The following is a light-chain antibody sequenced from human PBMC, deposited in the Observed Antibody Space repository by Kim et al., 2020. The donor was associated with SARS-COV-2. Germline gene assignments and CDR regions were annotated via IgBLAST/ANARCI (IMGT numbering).Light chain of an antibody. Sequence: ASVGDRVTITCRASQRISDWLAWYQQKPGKAPKLLIYKASSLESGVPSRFSGSGSGTEFALTISSLQPDDFATYYCQQYSNFPWTFGQGTKVDIK. J-gene: IGKJ1*01. V-gene: IGKV1-5*03. CDR1: QRISDW. CDR2: KAS. CDR3: QQYSNFPWT.